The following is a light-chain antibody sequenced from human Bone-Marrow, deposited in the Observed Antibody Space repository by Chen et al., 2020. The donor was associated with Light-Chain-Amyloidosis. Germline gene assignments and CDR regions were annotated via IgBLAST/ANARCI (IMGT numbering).Light chain of an antibody. CDR1: SSDVGGDNH. V-gene: IGLV2-14*01. CDR2: EVT. CDR3: SSYTITNTLV. J-gene: IGLJ1*01. Sequence: QSALTQPASVSGSPGQSITISCTGTSSDVGGDNHVSWYQQHPDKATKLMIYEVTNRPSWVPARFSGSKSDNPASLAISGLQTEDEADYFCSSYTITNTLVFGSGTRVTVL.